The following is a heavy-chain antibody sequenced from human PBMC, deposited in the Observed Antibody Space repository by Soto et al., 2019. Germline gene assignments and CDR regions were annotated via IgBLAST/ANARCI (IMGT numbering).Heavy chain of an antibody. J-gene: IGHJ4*02. D-gene: IGHD6-19*01. V-gene: IGHV5-51*01. CDR3: ARSLGVAVAGTLDH. CDR1: GYSFTSYW. CDR2: IYPGDSDI. Sequence: PGESLKISCKGSGYSFTSYWIGWVRQMPGKGLEWMGMIYPGDSDIRYSPSFQGQITISADKSISTAYLQWSSLKASDTAIYYCARSLGVAVAGTLDHWGQGTLVTVSS.